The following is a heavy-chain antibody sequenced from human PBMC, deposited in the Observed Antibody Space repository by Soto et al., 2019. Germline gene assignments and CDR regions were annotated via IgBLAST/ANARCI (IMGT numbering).Heavy chain of an antibody. CDR2: INSDGSST. CDR1: GFHFSYLR. Sequence: GSLRIPCAASGFHFSYLRKHWVRQAPGKGLVWVSRINSDGSSTSYADSVKGRFTISRDNAKNTLYLQMNSLRAEDTAVYYCARASRPTAAPPDYWGQGTLVTVSS. J-gene: IGHJ4*02. CDR3: ARASRPTAAPPDY. D-gene: IGHD4-17*01. V-gene: IGHV3-74*01.